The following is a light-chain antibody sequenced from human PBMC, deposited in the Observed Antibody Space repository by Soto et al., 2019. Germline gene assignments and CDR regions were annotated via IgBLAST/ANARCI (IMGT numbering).Light chain of an antibody. CDR1: SSDVGGYNY. CDR2: EVN. CDR3: SSYAGSSNV. Sequence: LTQPPSASGSPGQSVAISCTGTSSDVGGYNYVSWYQQHPGKAPKLMIYEVNKRPSGVPDRFSGSKSGNTASLTVSGLQAEDEADYYCSSYAGSSNVVGTGTKVTV. V-gene: IGLV2-8*01. J-gene: IGLJ1*01.